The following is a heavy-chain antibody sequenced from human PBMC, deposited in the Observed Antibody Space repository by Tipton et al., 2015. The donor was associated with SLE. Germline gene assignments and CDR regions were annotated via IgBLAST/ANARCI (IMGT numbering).Heavy chain of an antibody. CDR2: INHSGST. V-gene: IGHV4-34*01. Sequence: TLSLTCAVYGGSFSGYYWSWIRQPPGKGLEWIGEINHSGSTNYNPSLKSRVTISIDTSKNQFSLKLSSVTAADTSVYYCARGKDYDFWSGYYRRDASDIWGQGTMLTVSS. CDR3: ARGKDYDFWSGYYRRDASDI. D-gene: IGHD3-3*01. J-gene: IGHJ3*02. CDR1: GGSFSGYY.